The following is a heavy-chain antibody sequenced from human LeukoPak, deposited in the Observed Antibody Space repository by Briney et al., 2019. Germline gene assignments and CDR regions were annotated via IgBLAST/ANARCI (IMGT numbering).Heavy chain of an antibody. CDR2: IYYTGNT. CDR1: GDSITGYY. J-gene: IGHJ3*02. Sequence: SETLSLTCSVSGDSITGYYWGWIRQPPGKGLEWIGNIYYTGNTYYNSSLKNRVTISLDTSKNQFSLKVISMTAADTAAYYCTTSDGYGLIRICGRGTMVTVSS. D-gene: IGHD3-10*01. V-gene: IGHV4-39*07. CDR3: TTSDGYGLIRI.